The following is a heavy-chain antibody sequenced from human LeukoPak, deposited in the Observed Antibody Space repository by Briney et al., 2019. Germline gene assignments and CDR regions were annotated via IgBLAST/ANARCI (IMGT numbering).Heavy chain of an antibody. Sequence: PGGSLRLSCAASGFSFSYYWMHWVRQVPGKGLVWVSRVNNDGSITSYAGSVKGRFTISRDNAKNTLFLQMNSLRADDTAVYYCARDGPYDILTGYPGDYWGRGTLVTVSS. CDR1: GFSFSYYW. V-gene: IGHV3-74*01. CDR2: VNNDGSIT. D-gene: IGHD3-9*01. J-gene: IGHJ4*02. CDR3: ARDGPYDILTGYPGDY.